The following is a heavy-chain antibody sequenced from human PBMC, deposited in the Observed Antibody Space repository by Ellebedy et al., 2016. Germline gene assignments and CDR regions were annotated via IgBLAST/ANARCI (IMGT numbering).Heavy chain of an antibody. J-gene: IGHJ4*02. CDR2: ISSSSSYK. CDR1: GFTFSRYG. D-gene: IGHD1-26*01. CDR3: VKGQGWEPPTAFDY. Sequence: GESLKISCAASGFTFSRYGMNWVRQAPGKGLEWVSSISSSSSYKYYADSVKGRFTISRDNSKNSLYLQMNSLRAEDTALFYCVKGQGWEPPTAFDYWGQGTLVTVSS. V-gene: IGHV3-21*04.